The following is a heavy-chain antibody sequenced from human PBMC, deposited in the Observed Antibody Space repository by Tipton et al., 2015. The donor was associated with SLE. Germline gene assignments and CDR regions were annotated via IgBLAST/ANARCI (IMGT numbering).Heavy chain of an antibody. CDR3: ARRISGRDYFDY. J-gene: IGHJ4*02. D-gene: IGHD2-15*01. Sequence: TLSLTCAVSGYSISSGYYWGWIRQPPGKGLEWIGSIYHSGSTYYNPSLKSRVTISVDTSKNQFSLKLSSVTAADTAVYYCARRISGRDYFDYWGQGTLVTVSS. CDR1: GYSISSGYY. CDR2: IYHSGST. V-gene: IGHV4-38-2*01.